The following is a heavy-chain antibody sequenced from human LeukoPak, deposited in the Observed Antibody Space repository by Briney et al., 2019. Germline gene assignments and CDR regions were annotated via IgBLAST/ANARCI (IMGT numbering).Heavy chain of an antibody. CDR3: ARPEGATTFPYYFDY. CDR2: INSDGSST. D-gene: IGHD1-26*01. V-gene: IGHV3-74*01. J-gene: IGHJ4*02. Sequence: GGSLRLSCAAPGFTFSSYWMHWVRQAPGKGLVWVSRINSDGSSTSYADSVKGRFTISRDNAKNTLYLQMNSLRAEDTAVYYCARPEGATTFPYYFDYWGQGTLVTVSS. CDR1: GFTFSSYW.